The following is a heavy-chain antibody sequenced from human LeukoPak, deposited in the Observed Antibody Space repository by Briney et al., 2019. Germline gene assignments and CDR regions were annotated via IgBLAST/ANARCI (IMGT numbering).Heavy chain of an antibody. CDR2: IYHSGST. CDR1: GFSLSSYA. V-gene: IGHV4-34*01. J-gene: IGHJ4*02. CDR3: ARGHSSVVTAIPYYFDY. D-gene: IGHD2-21*02. Sequence: GSLRLSCVASGFSLSSYAMSWIRQPPGRGLEWIGEIYHSGSTNYNPSLKSRVTISVDTSKNQFSLKLSSVTAADTAVYYCARGHSSVVTAIPYYFDYWGRGTLVTVSS.